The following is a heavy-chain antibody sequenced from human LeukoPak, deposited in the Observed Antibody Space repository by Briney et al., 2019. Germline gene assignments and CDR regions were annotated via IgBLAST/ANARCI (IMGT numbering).Heavy chain of an antibody. D-gene: IGHD4-17*01. J-gene: IGHJ4*02. CDR3: ARPPDSSDYGAAFDF. CDR1: GYSITSGYF. V-gene: IGHV4-38-2*01. Sequence: SETLSLTCGVSGYSITSGYFWGWIRQPPGKGLEWIGSIYHSGTTYYNPSLKSRGTISVDTSKNQFSLKLSSVTAADTAVYYCARPPDSSDYGAAFDFWGQGTLVTVSS. CDR2: IYHSGTT.